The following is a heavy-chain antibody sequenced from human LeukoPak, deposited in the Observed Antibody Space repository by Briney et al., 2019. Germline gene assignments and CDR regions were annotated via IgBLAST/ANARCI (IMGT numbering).Heavy chain of an antibody. J-gene: IGHJ3*01. CDR1: GFNSNDAA. CDR2: IASSGRNT. V-gene: IGHV3-23*01. D-gene: IGHD5-24*01. CDR3: AKDIQLSA. Sequence: GGSLRLSCAASGFNSNDAAMTWVRQAPGKGLEWVSLIASSGRNTYYTDSVRGRFTISRDNSKKTLSLQMNSLRVEDTAIYYCAKDIQLSAWGLGTMVTVSS.